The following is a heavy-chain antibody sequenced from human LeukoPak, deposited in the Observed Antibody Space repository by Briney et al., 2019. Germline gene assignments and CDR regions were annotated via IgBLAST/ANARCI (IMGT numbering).Heavy chain of an antibody. CDR1: GGSISSSDYS. D-gene: IGHD2-2*01. J-gene: IGHJ5*02. V-gene: IGHV4-31*03. Sequence: PSQTLSLTCTVSGGSISSSDYSWTWIRQHSGKGLEWIGYISYNGSTYYRPSLKSRVTISADTSKSQFFLKLPSVTAADTAIYYCARKVVPVGVPAWWFDPWGQGTLVIVSS. CDR2: ISYNGST. CDR3: ARKVVPVGVPAWWFDP.